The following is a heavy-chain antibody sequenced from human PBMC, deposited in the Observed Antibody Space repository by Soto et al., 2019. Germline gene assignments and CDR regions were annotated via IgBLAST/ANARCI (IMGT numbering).Heavy chain of an antibody. CDR3: AKVAPRSTSCYPD. D-gene: IGHD2-2*01. CDR2: ISGSGGST. Sequence: GGSLRLSCAASGFTFSDYYMSWIRQPPGKGLEWVSAISGSGGSTYYADSVKGRFTISRDNSKNTLYLQMNSLRAEDTAVYYCAKVAPRSTSCYPDWGQGTLVTVSS. CDR1: GFTFSDYY. V-gene: IGHV3-23*01. J-gene: IGHJ4*02.